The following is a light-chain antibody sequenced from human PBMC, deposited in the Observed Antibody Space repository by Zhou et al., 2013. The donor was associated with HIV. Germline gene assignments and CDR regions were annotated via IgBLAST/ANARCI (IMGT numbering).Light chain of an antibody. CDR1: QSISSN. J-gene: IGKJ5*01. CDR2: GAS. V-gene: IGKV3-20*01. Sequence: EIVMTQSPATLSVFPGERATLSCRASQSISSNLAWYQQKPGQAPRLLIYGASSRATGIPDRFSGSGSGTDFTLTISRLEPEDFAVYYCQQYGNSPNTFGQGTRLEI. CDR3: QQYGNSPNT.